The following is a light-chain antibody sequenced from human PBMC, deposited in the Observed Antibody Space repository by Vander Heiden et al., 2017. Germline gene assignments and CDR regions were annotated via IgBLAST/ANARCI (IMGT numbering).Light chain of an antibody. V-gene: IGKV1-33*01. Sequence: DIQLTQSPASLSASVGDRVTIKCQARQDISNQLNWYHQKPGKAPKVLSYYASDLETGVPSSFSGSGSGTDFTFTISSLQPEDIATYYCQQYQHQITFGQGTRLEIK. CDR3: QQYQHQIT. J-gene: IGKJ5*01. CDR2: YAS. CDR1: QDISNQ.